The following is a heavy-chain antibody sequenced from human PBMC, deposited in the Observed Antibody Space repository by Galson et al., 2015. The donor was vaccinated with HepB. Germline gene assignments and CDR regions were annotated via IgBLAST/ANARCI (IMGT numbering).Heavy chain of an antibody. J-gene: IGHJ5*02. D-gene: IGHD6-25*01. CDR1: GFTFNRNA. Sequence: SLRLSCAASGFTFNRNAMHWVRQAPGKGLEWVAVISSDGNNKYYGDTVTGRFTISRDNSKNTLYLQMNSLRVEDTAVYYCAKDQRSSRASRYDWFDPWGQGTLVTVSS. V-gene: IGHV3-30*07. CDR2: ISSDGNNK. CDR3: AKDQRSSRASRYDWFDP.